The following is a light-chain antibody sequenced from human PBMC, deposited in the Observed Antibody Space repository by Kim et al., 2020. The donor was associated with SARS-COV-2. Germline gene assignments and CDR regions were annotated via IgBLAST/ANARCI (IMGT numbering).Light chain of an antibody. CDR3: QQYNNWPPVT. J-gene: IGKJ5*01. V-gene: IGKV3-15*01. Sequence: SPGERPSLSCRASQSVSSNLAWYQQAPGKAPRLLIYGASTRANGIPARFSGSGSGTEFTLTISSLQSEDFAVYYCQQYNNWPPVTFGQGTRLEIK. CDR1: QSVSSN. CDR2: GAS.